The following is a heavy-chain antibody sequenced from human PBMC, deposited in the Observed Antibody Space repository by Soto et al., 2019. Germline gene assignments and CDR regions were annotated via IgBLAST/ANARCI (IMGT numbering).Heavy chain of an antibody. J-gene: IGHJ3*02. CDR1: GFTFDDYA. CDR2: ISWNSGSI. Sequence: GGSLRLSCAASGFTFDDYAMHWVRQAPGKGLEWVSGISWNSGSIGYADSVKGRFTISRDNAKNSLYLQMNSLRAEDTALYYCAKDTERYAFDIWGQGTMVTVSS. CDR3: AKDTERYAFDI. D-gene: IGHD1-1*01. V-gene: IGHV3-9*01.